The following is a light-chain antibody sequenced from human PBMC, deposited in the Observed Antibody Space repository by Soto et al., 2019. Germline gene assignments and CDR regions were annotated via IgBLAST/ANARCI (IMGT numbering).Light chain of an antibody. J-gene: IGLJ2*01. CDR1: SSDVGAHDF. Sequence: QSVLTQPASVSGSPGQSITISCSGTSSDVGAHDFVSWYQQHPDKAPKVIIFEVSKRPSGVSSRFSGSKAGNTASLTISGLQAEDEADYYCYSYTRSNTVVFGGGTKLTVL. CDR2: EVS. V-gene: IGLV2-23*02. CDR3: YSYTRSNTVV.